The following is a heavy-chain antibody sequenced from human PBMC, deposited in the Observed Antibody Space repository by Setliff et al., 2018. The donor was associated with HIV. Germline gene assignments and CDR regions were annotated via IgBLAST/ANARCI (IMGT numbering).Heavy chain of an antibody. CDR1: GFTFSNYV. CDR3: AKAKTTVGAVVTSGWFDP. CDR2: ISGSGVNS. J-gene: IGHJ5*02. Sequence: PGGSLRLSCAASGFTFSNYVINWVRQAPGKGLEWISGISGSGVNSYYADSVKGRFTISRDNSKNTVYLQMNSLRAEDTAVYYCAKAKTTVGAVVTSGWFDPWGQGTLVTVSS. D-gene: IGHD3-3*01. V-gene: IGHV3-23*01.